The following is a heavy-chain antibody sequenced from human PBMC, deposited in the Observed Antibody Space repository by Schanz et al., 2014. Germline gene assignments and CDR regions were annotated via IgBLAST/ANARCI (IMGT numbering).Heavy chain of an antibody. D-gene: IGHD2-21*01. J-gene: IGHJ3*01. CDR2: VWHDGINR. CDR3: TKGLLPVRALADVFDV. V-gene: IGHV3-33*04. Sequence: VQLLESGGRLVQPGGSLRLSCTVSGFTVNNYAMNWVRQAPGRGLEWVAVVWHDGINRYYADSVKGRFTISRDNSKNILTMQMSSLRAEDTALDYCTKGLLPVRALADVFDVWGQGTMVTVSS. CDR1: GFTVNNYA.